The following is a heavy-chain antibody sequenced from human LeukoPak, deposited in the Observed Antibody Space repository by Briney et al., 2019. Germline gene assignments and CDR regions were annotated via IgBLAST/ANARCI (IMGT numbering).Heavy chain of an antibody. Sequence: GGSLRLSCAASGFIFGGYAMHWVRQAPGKGLQWLAVISYDGGKSYYADSVEGRFTISRDNSKSTVYLEINSLRSEDTAIYYCARGFNDFWSGSQLEYWGQGTLVTVSS. CDR3: ARGFNDFWSGSQLEY. D-gene: IGHD3-3*01. CDR1: GFIFGGYA. J-gene: IGHJ4*02. CDR2: ISYDGGKS. V-gene: IGHV3-30-3*01.